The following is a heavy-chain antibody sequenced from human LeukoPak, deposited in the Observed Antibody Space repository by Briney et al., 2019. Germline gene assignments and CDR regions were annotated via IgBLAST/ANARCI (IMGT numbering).Heavy chain of an antibody. V-gene: IGHV3-23*01. Sequence: GGSLRLSCAASGFTFSSYAMSWVRQAPGKGLEWVSAISGSGGSTYYADSVKGRFTISRDNSKNTLYLQMNSLRAEDTAVYYCATSYDFWSGPRWGAFDIWGQGTMVTVSS. CDR3: ATSYDFWSGPRWGAFDI. CDR1: GFTFSSYA. D-gene: IGHD3-3*01. J-gene: IGHJ3*02. CDR2: ISGSGGST.